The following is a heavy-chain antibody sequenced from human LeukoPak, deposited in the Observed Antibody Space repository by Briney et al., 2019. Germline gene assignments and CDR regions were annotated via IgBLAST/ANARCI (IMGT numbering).Heavy chain of an antibody. J-gene: IGHJ4*02. CDR1: GFSLSSNT. CDR3: ARDEDSSALSEY. Sequence: GGSLRLSCAGSGFSLSSNTMSWVRQAPGRGLEWVSAISNNGGRTDYADSVKGRFTISRDNSKSTLYLHMDSLRAEDTAVYYCARDEDSSALSEYWGQGTLVTVSS. CDR2: ISNNGGRT. D-gene: IGHD2/OR15-2a*01. V-gene: IGHV3-23*01.